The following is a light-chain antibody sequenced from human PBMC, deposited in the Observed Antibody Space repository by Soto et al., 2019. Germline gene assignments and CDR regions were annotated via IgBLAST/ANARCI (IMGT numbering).Light chain of an antibody. CDR1: NIGSKS. V-gene: IGLV3-21*02. Sequence: SYELTQPPSVSVAPGQTAKITCGENNIGSKSVHWYQQKPGQAPVLVVYDDRDRPSGIPERFSGSNSGNTATLTISRVEAGDEADYYCQVWDSNSDHYVLGNGTKVTVL. CDR2: DDR. J-gene: IGLJ1*01. CDR3: QVWDSNSDHYV.